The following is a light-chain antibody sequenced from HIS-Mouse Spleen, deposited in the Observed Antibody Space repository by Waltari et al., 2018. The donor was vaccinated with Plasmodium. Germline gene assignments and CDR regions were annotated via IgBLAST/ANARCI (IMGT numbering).Light chain of an antibody. V-gene: IGLV3-10*01. Sequence: SYALTQPPPLSVSPGQPARPTCSGDAFPKKYAYWYQKKSGQAPVLVIYEDSKRPSGIPERFSGSSSGTMATLTISGAQVEDEADYYCYSTDSSGNHRVFGGGTKLTVL. CDR1: AFPKKY. CDR3: YSTDSSGNHRV. J-gene: IGLJ3*02. CDR2: EDS.